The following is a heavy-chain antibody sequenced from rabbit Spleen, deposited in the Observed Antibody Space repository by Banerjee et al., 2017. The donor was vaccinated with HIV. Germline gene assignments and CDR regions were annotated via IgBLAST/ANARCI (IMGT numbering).Heavy chain of an antibody. D-gene: IGHD5-1*01. Sequence: QSLEESGGDLVKPGASLTLTCTASGFSFSDRDVMCWVRQAPGKGLEWIACINTATGKAVYASWAKGRFTISKTSSTTVTLQMTSLTVADTATYFCARAGEGGDGYLNLWGPGTLVTVS. V-gene: IGHV1S40*01. CDR3: ARAGEGGDGYLNL. CDR2: INTATGKA. J-gene: IGHJ4*01. CDR1: GFSFSDRDV.